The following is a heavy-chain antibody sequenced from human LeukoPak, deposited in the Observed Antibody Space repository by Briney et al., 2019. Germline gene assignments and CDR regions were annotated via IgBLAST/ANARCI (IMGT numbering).Heavy chain of an antibody. J-gene: IGHJ5*02. CDR2: IYTSGST. D-gene: IGHD2-15*01. CDR1: GGFISSGSYY. CDR3: ARDLGYCSGGSCYWFDP. V-gene: IGHV4-61*02. Sequence: SETLSLTCTVSGGFISSGSYYWSWIRQPAGKGLEWIGRIYTSGSTNYNPSLKSRVTISLDTSKNQFSLKLSSVTAADTAVYYCARDLGYCSGGSCYWFDPWGQGTLVTVSS.